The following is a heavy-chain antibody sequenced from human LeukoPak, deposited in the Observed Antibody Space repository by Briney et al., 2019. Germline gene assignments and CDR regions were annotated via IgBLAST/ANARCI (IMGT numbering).Heavy chain of an antibody. CDR3: ASQRITGTTGGTLDY. V-gene: IGHV4-59*08. D-gene: IGHD1-7*01. CDR1: GGSISSYY. Sequence: PSETLSLTCTVSGGSISSYYWSWIRQPPGKGLEWIGYIYYSGSTNYNPSLKSRVTISVDTSKNQFSLKLSSVTAADTAVYYCASQRITGTTGGTLDYWSQGTLVTVSS. J-gene: IGHJ4*02. CDR2: IYYSGST.